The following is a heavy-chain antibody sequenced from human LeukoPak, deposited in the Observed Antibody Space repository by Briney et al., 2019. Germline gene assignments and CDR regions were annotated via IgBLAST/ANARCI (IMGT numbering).Heavy chain of an antibody. J-gene: IGHJ4*02. D-gene: IGHD3-22*01. V-gene: IGHV1-46*01. CDR1: GYTFTRYY. Sequence: ALVKVSCKASGYTFTRYYMHWVRQAPGQGLEWMGIINPSGGSARYAQKFQGRVTMTRDTSTSTVYMEVSSLRSEDTAVYYCARLADCDSSGYLSYWGQGTLVTVSS. CDR2: INPSGGSA. CDR3: ARLADCDSSGYLSY.